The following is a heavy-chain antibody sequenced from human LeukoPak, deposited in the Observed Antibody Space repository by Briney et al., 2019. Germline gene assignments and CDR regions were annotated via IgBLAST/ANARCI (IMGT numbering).Heavy chain of an antibody. CDR1: GGSFSGYY. J-gene: IGHJ6*03. V-gene: IGHV4-34*01. CDR3: ARGVSIAARRYYYIDV. D-gene: IGHD6-6*01. Sequence: KPSETLSLTCAVYGGSFSGYYWSWIRQPPGKGLEWIGEINHSGSTNYNPSLKSRVTISVDTSKNQFSLKLSSVTAADTAVYYCARGVSIAARRYYYIDVWGKGTTVTVSS. CDR2: INHSGST.